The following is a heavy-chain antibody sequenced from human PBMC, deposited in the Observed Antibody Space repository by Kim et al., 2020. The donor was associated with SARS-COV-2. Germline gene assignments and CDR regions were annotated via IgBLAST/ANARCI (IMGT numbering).Heavy chain of an antibody. J-gene: IGHJ4*02. CDR1: GFTFGDYA. Sequence: GGSLRLSCAASGFTFGDYAMHWVRQAPGKGLEWVSGISWNSGSIGYADSVKGRFTISRDNAKNSLYLQMNSLRAEDTALYYCAKDGGIAAAGTRGYFDYWGQGTLVTVSS. V-gene: IGHV3-9*01. CDR3: AKDGGIAAAGTRGYFDY. CDR2: ISWNSGSI. D-gene: IGHD6-13*01.